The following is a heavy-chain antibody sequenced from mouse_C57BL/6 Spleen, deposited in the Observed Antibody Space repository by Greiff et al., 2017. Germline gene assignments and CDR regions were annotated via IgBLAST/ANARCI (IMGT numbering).Heavy chain of an antibody. CDR2: IYPRSGNT. CDR1: GYTFTSYG. CDR3: ARYDYDVLFAD. D-gene: IGHD2-4*01. V-gene: IGHV1-81*01. Sequence: VQLQESGAELARPGASVKLSCKASGYTFTSYGISWVKQRTGQGLEWIGEIYPRSGNTYYNEKFKGKATLTADKSSSTAYMGLRSLTSEDSAVXFCARYDYDVLFADWGQGTLVTVSA. J-gene: IGHJ3*01.